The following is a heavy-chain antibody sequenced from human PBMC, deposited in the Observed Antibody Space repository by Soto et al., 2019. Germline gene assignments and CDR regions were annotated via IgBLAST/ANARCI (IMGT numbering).Heavy chain of an antibody. Sequence: SETLSLTCAVYGGSFSGYYWSWIRQPPGKGLEWIGEINHSGSTNYNPSLKSRVTISVDTSKNQFSLKLSSVTAADTAVYYCARGRRDGYNDNWFDPWGQGTLVTV. CDR2: INHSGST. CDR1: GGSFSGYY. CDR3: ARGRRDGYNDNWFDP. D-gene: IGHD5-12*01. J-gene: IGHJ5*02. V-gene: IGHV4-34*01.